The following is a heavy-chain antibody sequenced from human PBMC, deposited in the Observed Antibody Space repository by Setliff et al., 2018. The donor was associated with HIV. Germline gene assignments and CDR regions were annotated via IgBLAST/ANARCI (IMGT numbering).Heavy chain of an antibody. V-gene: IGHV4-34*01. CDR3: ARGTAYYNFWSGYSQDYYYYMDV. J-gene: IGHJ6*03. D-gene: IGHD3-3*01. CDR1: GGSFSGYY. CDR2: INHSGST. Sequence: ETLSLTCAVYGGSFSGYYWSWIRQSPGKGLEWIGEINHSGSTKYNPSLKSRVTISVDTYKNQFSLKLSSVTAADTAVYYCARGTAYYNFWSGYSQDYYYYMDVWGKGTTVTVSS.